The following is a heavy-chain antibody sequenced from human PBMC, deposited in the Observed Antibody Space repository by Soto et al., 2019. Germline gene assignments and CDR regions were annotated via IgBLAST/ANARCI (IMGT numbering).Heavy chain of an antibody. CDR1: GFTFSSYW. CDR3: ARGDRCSGGTCYSVGCYGMDV. D-gene: IGHD2-15*01. V-gene: IGHV3-74*01. J-gene: IGHJ6*02. CDR2: VNSDGSYT. Sequence: EVQLVESGGGLVQPGGSLRLSCAASGFTFSSYWMHWVRQAPGKGLVWVSHVNSDGSYTSYADSVKGRFTISRDNAKDTLYLQMNSLRAEDTALYYCARGDRCSGGTCYSVGCYGMDVWGQGTTVTVSS.